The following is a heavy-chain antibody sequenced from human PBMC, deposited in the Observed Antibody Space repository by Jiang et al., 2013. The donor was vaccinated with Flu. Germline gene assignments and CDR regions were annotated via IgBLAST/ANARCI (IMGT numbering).Heavy chain of an antibody. D-gene: IGHD6-13*01. Sequence: GSGLVKPSETLSLTCTVSGGSISSYYWSWIRQPPGKGLEWIGYIYYSGSTNYNPSLKSRVTISVDTSKNQFSLKLSSVTAADTAVYYCARGGAAAGTGLTGWFDPWGQGTLVTVSS. V-gene: IGHV4-59*01. CDR1: GGSISSYY. J-gene: IGHJ5*02. CDR3: ARGGAAAGTGLTGWFDP. CDR2: IYYSGST.